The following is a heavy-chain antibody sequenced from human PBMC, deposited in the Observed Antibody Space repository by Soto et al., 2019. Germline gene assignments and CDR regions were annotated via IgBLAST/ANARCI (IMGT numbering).Heavy chain of an antibody. J-gene: IGHJ6*02. CDR1: GYTFINYG. D-gene: IGHD2-15*01. V-gene: IGHV1-18*01. CDR2: ISAYNGNT. Sequence: ASVKVSCKASGYTFINYGISWVRQAPGQGLEWMGWISAYNGNTNYAQRLQGRVTMTTDTSTSTAYMELRSLRSDDTAVYYCARDRFYCSGGSCYPGMDVWGRGTTVTVSS. CDR3: ARDRFYCSGGSCYPGMDV.